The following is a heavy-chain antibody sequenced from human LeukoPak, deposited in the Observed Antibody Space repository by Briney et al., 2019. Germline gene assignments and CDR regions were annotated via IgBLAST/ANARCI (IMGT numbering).Heavy chain of an antibody. Sequence: GGSLRLSCAASGFTVSSNYMSWVRQAPGKGLEWVSVIYSGGSTYYADSVKGRFTISRDNSKNTLYLQMNSLRAEDTAVYYCARETYYYDSSGYYYPNYFDYRGQGTLVTVSS. CDR2: IYSGGST. V-gene: IGHV3-53*01. CDR1: GFTVSSNY. CDR3: ARETYYYDSSGYYYPNYFDY. D-gene: IGHD3-22*01. J-gene: IGHJ4*02.